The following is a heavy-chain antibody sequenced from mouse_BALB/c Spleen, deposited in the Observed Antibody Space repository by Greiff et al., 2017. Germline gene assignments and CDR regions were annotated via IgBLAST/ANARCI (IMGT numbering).Heavy chain of an antibody. J-gene: IGHJ3*01. CDR2: ISYSGST. CDR1: GDSITSGY. V-gene: IGHV3-8*02. CDR3: ARGGLRQAWFAY. Sequence: EVQLQQSGPSLVKPSQTLSLTCSVTGDSITSGYWNWIRKFPGNKLEYMGYISYSGSTYYNPSLKSRISITRDTSKNQYYLQLNSVTTEDTATYYCARGGLRQAWFAYWGQGTLVTVSA. D-gene: IGHD2-4*01.